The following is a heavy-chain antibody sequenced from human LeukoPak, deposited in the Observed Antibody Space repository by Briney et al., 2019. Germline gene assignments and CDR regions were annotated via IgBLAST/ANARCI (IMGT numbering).Heavy chain of an antibody. J-gene: IGHJ6*02. V-gene: IGHV3-7*03. Sequence: PGGSLRLSCVVSGFTFSNYWMSWVRQAPGKGLEWVINIRPDGGEKYFVDSVKGRFTISRDNAKNSLYLQMNSLRAEDTAVYYCARDLPDGNWLPRNEYGMDVWGQGTTVTVSS. CDR2: IRPDGGEK. CDR1: GFTFSNYW. CDR3: ARDLPDGNWLPRNEYGMDV. D-gene: IGHD5-12*01.